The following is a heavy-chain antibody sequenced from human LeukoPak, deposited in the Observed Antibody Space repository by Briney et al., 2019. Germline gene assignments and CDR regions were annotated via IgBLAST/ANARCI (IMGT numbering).Heavy chain of an antibody. CDR2: IIPILGIA. V-gene: IGHV1-69*04. CDR3: ARSVEVVAAFDY. Sequence: SVKVSCKASGGTFSSYAISWVRQAPGQGLEWMGRIIPILGIANYAQKFLGRVTITADKSTSTAYMELSSLRSEDTAVYYCARSVEVVAAFDYWGQGTLVTVSS. J-gene: IGHJ4*02. CDR1: GGTFSSYA. D-gene: IGHD2-15*01.